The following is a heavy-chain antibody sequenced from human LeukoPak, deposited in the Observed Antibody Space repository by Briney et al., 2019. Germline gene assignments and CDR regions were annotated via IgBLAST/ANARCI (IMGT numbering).Heavy chain of an antibody. Sequence: TGGSLRLSCAASGFTFSSYAMSWVRQAPGKGLEWVAFIRYDGSNKYYADSVKGRFTISRDNSKNTLYLQMNSLRAEDTAVYYCAKIRDRQPWGAFDIWGQGTMVTVSS. D-gene: IGHD7-27*01. CDR2: IRYDGSNK. J-gene: IGHJ3*02. V-gene: IGHV3-30*02. CDR3: AKIRDRQPWGAFDI. CDR1: GFTFSSYA.